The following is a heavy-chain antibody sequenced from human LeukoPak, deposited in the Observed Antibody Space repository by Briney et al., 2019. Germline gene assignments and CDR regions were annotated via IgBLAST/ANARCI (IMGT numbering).Heavy chain of an antibody. V-gene: IGHV1-2*02. D-gene: IGHD2-15*01. CDR1: GYTFTGYY. CDR3: AREELYCSGGSCHLDY. CDR2: INPNSGGT. Sequence: GASVKVSCKASGYTFTGYYMHWVRQAPGQGLEWMGWINPNSGGTNYAQKFQDRVTMTRDTSISTAYMELSRLRSDDTAVYYCAREELYCSGGSCHLDYWGQGTLVTVSS. J-gene: IGHJ4*02.